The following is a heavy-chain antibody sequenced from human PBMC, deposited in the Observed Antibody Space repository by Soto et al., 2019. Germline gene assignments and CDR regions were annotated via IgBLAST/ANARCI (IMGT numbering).Heavy chain of an antibody. D-gene: IGHD2-21*02. V-gene: IGHV1-18*01. CDR1: GYTFTTYS. J-gene: IGHJ2*01. CDR3: ARAVYGGDSGSWYLDL. CDR2: ISAYNGNT. Sequence: QVQLVQSGPELKKPGASVNVSCKASGYTFTTYSIAWVRQVPGHGPEWMGWISAYNGNTNYIQRLQGRITMPRDTSTTTSHMQLRGLRPDDTAVYYCARAVYGGDSGSWYLDLWGRGTLVTVSS.